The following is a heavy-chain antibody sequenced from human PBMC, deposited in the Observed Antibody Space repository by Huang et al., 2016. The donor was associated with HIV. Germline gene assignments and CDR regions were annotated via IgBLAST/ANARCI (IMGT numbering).Heavy chain of an antibody. V-gene: IGHV3-15*01. Sequence: EVQLVESGGGLVKPGGSLRLSCAASGFTFGNAWMSCVRHGPGKGLEWVGRIKSKTDGWTTDYAASVKGRFTISRDDSKNTLYLQMNSMKTEDTAVYYCTTESESSGWTMDHDAVDIWGQGTMVTVSS. CDR2: IKSKTDGWTT. D-gene: IGHD6-19*01. J-gene: IGHJ3*02. CDR1: GFTFGNAW. CDR3: TTESESSGWTMDHDAVDI.